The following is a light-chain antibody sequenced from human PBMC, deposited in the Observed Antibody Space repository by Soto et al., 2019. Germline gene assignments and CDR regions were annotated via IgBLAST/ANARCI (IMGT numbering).Light chain of an antibody. CDR3: QQYYSTMYT. CDR2: WAS. Sequence: DIVMTQSPDSLAVSLGERATINCKSSQSVLYSSNNRDSLAWYQQKPGLPPKPLIYWASIRASSVPDRFSGGGSGTDFTLTISSLQAEDVAVYYCQQYYSTMYTFGQGTKLEIK. CDR1: QSVLYSSNNRDS. J-gene: IGKJ2*01. V-gene: IGKV4-1*01.